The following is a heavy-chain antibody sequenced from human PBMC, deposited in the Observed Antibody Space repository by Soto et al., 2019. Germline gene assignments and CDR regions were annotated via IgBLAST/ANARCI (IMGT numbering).Heavy chain of an antibody. V-gene: IGHV3-30-3*01. Sequence: QVQLVESEGGVVQPGRSLRLSCAASGFTFSSYAMHWVRQAPGKGLEWVAVISYDGSNKYYADSVKGRFTISRDNSKNTLYLQMNSLRAEDTAVYYGARAYEGDYFDYWGQGTLVTVSS. CDR1: GFTFSSYA. CDR3: ARAYEGDYFDY. CDR2: ISYDGSNK. J-gene: IGHJ4*02. D-gene: IGHD3-16*01.